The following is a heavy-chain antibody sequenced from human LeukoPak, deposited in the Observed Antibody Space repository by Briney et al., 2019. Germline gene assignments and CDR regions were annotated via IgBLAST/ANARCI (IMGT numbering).Heavy chain of an antibody. V-gene: IGHV3-23*01. J-gene: IGHJ5*02. Sequence: GGSLRLSCAASGFTFRSYAMTWVRQAPGKGLEWVSGITGRGDRQYYAGSVKGRFTISRDNSKQTLDLQMLNLRAEDTAVYYCAKVSSGEHNYWRDFSQDNWFDPWGQGTLVTVSS. CDR1: GFTFRSYA. CDR3: AKVSSGEHNYWRDFSQDNWFDP. D-gene: IGHD3/OR15-3a*01. CDR2: ITGRGDRQ.